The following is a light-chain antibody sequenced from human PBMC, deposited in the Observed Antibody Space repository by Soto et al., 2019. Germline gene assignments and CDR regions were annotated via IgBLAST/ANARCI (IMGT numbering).Light chain of an antibody. V-gene: IGKV3-20*01. CDR1: QSVSSSY. CDR3: QQYGSSPWT. Sequence: EIVLTQSPGTLSLSPGERATLSCMASQSVSSSYLAWYQQKPGQAPRLLIYGASSRATGIPDRFSGSGSGTDFTLTISRLEPEDFAVYYCQQYGSSPWTFGQWTKVEIK. J-gene: IGKJ1*01. CDR2: GAS.